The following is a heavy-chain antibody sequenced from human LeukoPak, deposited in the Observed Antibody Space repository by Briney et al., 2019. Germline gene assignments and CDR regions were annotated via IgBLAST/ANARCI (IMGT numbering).Heavy chain of an antibody. V-gene: IGHV3-7*01. CDR3: ARDGFVGAADY. CDR1: EFIVAVDW. CDR2: IKQDGSEK. D-gene: IGHD6-13*01. J-gene: IGHJ4*02. Sequence: GRSLRLAWAPAEFIVAVDWIDWVRQAAGNGRGWVANIKQDGSEKQYVDSVRGRFTISRDNAKTSLYLQMNRLRVEDTAVYYCARDGFVGAADYWGQGTLVTVSS.